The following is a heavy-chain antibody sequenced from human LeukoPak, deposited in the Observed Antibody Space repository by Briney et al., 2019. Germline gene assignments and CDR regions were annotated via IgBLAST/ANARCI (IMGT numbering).Heavy chain of an antibody. Sequence: GGSLRLSCAASGFSFSSYSMSWVRQAPGKGLEWVSAISGSGGSTYYADSAKGRFTISRDNSKNTLYLQMNSLRAEDTAVYYCARMNSSGWYPSLDYWGQGTLVTVSS. D-gene: IGHD6-19*01. CDR1: GFSFSSYS. V-gene: IGHV3-23*01. J-gene: IGHJ4*02. CDR3: ARMNSSGWYPSLDY. CDR2: ISGSGGST.